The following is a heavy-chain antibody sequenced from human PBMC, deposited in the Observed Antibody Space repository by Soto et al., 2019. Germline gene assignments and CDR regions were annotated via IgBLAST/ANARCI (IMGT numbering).Heavy chain of an antibody. D-gene: IGHD3-3*01. Sequence: GGSLRLSCAASGFTFSSYWMSWVRQAPGKGLEWVANIKQDGSEKYYVDSVKGRFTISRDNAKNSLYLQMNSLRAEDTAVYYCARSSGTDFWSGPDAFDIWGQGTMVTVS. V-gene: IGHV3-7*01. J-gene: IGHJ3*02. CDR1: GFTFSSYW. CDR3: ARSSGTDFWSGPDAFDI. CDR2: IKQDGSEK.